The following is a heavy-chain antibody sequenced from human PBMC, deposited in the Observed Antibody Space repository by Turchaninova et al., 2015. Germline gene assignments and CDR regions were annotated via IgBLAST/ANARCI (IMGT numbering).Heavy chain of an antibody. D-gene: IGHD1-14*01. Sequence: QVQLQQWGAGLLKPSETLSLTCAVYGGSFSGYYGNWIRQPPGKGVEWIGEINHRENTNYNPSLKSRVSISVDTSKSQFSLKLSSVTAADTAVYYCARGPRYKDWATFYYFYYMDVWGEGTTVTVSS. V-gene: IGHV4-34*01. CDR1: GGSFSGYY. CDR3: ARGPRYKDWATFYYFYYMDV. J-gene: IGHJ6*03. CDR2: INHRENT.